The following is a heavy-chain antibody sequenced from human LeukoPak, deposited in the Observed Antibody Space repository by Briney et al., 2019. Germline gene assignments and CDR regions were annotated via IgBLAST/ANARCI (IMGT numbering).Heavy chain of an antibody. Sequence: ASVKVSCKASGYTFTSYGISWVRQAPGQGLEWMGWISAYNGNTNYAQKLQGRATMTTDTSTSTAYMELRSLRSDDTAVYYCARGAGRRYYDSSGYDYWGQGTLVTVSS. CDR1: GYTFTSYG. D-gene: IGHD3-22*01. CDR3: ARGAGRRYYDSSGYDY. J-gene: IGHJ4*02. CDR2: ISAYNGNT. V-gene: IGHV1-18*01.